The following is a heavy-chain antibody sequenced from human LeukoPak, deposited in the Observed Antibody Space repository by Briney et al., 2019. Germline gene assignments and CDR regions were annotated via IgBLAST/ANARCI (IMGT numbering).Heavy chain of an antibody. J-gene: IGHJ5*02. CDR3: AKPGYSSGWYWNWFDP. D-gene: IGHD6-19*01. V-gene: IGHV3-23*01. CDR2: ISGSGGST. Sequence: GGSLRLSCAASGSTFSSYAMSWVRQAPGKGLEWVSAISGSGGSTYYADSVKGRFTISRDNSKNTLYLQMNSLRAEDTAVYYCAKPGYSSGWYWNWFDPWGQGTLVTVSS. CDR1: GSTFSSYA.